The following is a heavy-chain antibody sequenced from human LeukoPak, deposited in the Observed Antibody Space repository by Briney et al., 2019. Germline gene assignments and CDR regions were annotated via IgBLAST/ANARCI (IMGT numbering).Heavy chain of an antibody. J-gene: IGHJ4*02. V-gene: IGHV5-51*01. D-gene: IGHD2-2*02. Sequence: GESLKISCKGSGYTFTSYWIGWVRQMPGKGLEWMAIIYPGDSDTRYSPSFQGQVTISADNSISTAYLQWSSLKASDTAMYYCARSYCSSASCYNGFDYWGQGTLVTVSS. CDR2: IYPGDSDT. CDR3: ARSYCSSASCYNGFDY. CDR1: GYTFTSYW.